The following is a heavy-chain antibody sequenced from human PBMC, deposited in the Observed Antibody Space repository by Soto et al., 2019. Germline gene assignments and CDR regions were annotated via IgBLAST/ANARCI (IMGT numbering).Heavy chain of an antibody. CDR1: GLAFSRYS. CDR3: ASHYDIWTGYYSD. V-gene: IGHV3-7*01. CDR2: IKQDGIEK. J-gene: IGHJ4*02. D-gene: IGHD3-9*01. Sequence: GGSLSLSCAASGLAFSRYSISWVRQGPVKGLEWVANIKQDGIEKYYVDSVKGRFAISRDNAKNSLYLQMTSLRAEDTAVYYWASHYDIWTGYYSDWGQGTLVTVSS.